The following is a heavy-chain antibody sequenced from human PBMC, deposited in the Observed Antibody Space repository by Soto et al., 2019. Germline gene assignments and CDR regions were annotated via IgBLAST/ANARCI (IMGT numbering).Heavy chain of an antibody. D-gene: IGHD1-1*01. CDR1: GFTFSSYG. CDR3: ARDFGTGTHFDYSYGMDV. Sequence: GGSLRLSCAASGFTFSSYGMHWVRQAPGKGLEWVAVISYDGSNKYYADSVKGRFTISRDNSKNTLYLQMNSLRAEDTAVYYCARDFGTGTHFDYSYGMDVWGQGTTVTVSS. J-gene: IGHJ6*02. V-gene: IGHV3-30*03. CDR2: ISYDGSNK.